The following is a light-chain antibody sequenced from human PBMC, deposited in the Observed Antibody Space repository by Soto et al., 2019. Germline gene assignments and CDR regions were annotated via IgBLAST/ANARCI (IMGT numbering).Light chain of an antibody. CDR3: QERRNRPPQT. CDR1: QSVSSY. J-gene: IGKJ1*01. V-gene: IGKV3-11*01. Sequence: EIVLTQSPATLSLSPGERATLSCRASQSVSSYLAWYQQKPGQAPRLLIYDASNRATGIPARFSGSGSGTDFTPPISRLEPEDFAGFYLQERRNRPPQTFGQGNKVEIQ. CDR2: DAS.